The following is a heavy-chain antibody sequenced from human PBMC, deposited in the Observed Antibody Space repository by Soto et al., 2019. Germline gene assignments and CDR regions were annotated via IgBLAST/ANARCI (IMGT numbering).Heavy chain of an antibody. D-gene: IGHD3-10*01. CDR3: AKAREVTLVRVPSSY. Sequence: AGGSLRLSCAASGFTFDGYAMSWVRQAPGKGLQWVSTIGGSGDGTYYADSVKGRFTISRDNSKNTLYLQMNSLRAEDTAVYYCAKAREVTLVRVPSSYWGQGTLVTVSS. V-gene: IGHV3-23*01. J-gene: IGHJ4*02. CDR2: IGGSGDGT. CDR1: GFTFDGYA.